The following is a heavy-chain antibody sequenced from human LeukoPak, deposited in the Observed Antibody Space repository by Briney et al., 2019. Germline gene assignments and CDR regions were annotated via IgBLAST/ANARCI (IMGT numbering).Heavy chain of an antibody. CDR2: ISSSSSTI. J-gene: IGHJ3*02. CDR3: ARDGSGSYLAAFDI. D-gene: IGHD1-26*01. CDR1: GFTFSSCS. Sequence: PGGSLRLSRAASGFTFSSCSMNWVRQAPGKGLEWVSYISSSSSTIYYADSVKGRFTISRDNAKNSLYLQMNSLRAEDTAVYYCARDGSGSYLAAFDIWGQGTMVTVSS. V-gene: IGHV3-48*01.